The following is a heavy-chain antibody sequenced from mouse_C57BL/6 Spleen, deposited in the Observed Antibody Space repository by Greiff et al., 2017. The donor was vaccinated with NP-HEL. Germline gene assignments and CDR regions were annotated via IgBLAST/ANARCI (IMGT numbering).Heavy chain of an antibody. D-gene: IGHD6-1*01. J-gene: IGHJ1*03. V-gene: IGHV5-17*01. CDR2: ISSGSSTI. Sequence: EVQVVESGGGLVKPGGSLKLSCAASGFTFSDYGMHWVRQAPEKGLEWVAYISSGSSTIYYADTVKGRFTISRDNAKNTPFLQMTRLRSEDTAMYYCARPVPGNFDVWGTGTTVTVSS. CDR3: ARPVPGNFDV. CDR1: GFTFSDYG.